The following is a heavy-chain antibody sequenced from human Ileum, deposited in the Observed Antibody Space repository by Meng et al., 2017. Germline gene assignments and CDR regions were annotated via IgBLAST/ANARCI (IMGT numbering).Heavy chain of an antibody. D-gene: IGHD5/OR15-5a*01. CDR2: TYPHNDAT. V-gene: IGHV1-2*06. Sequence: QVQLMQSGAAVKKSGAASEFSCNTSGNTCTRNNTHWVRQSPGQSLEWIGRTYPHNDATNNAQIFQGRVTMTGDTSIGTAYMELNRLNSGAAAVYYCARGVSENWGQGTLVTVSS. CDR1: GNTCTRNN. CDR3: ARGVSEN. J-gene: IGHJ4*02.